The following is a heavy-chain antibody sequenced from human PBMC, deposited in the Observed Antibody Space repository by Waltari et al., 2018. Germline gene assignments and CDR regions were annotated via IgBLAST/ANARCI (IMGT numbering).Heavy chain of an antibody. J-gene: IGHJ6*02. V-gene: IGHV4-4*07. D-gene: IGHD2-2*01. CDR2: IYTSGST. CDR1: GGSISSYY. CDR3: AKEPKGYCSSTSCVNYYYYGMDV. Sequence: QVQLQESGPGLVKPSETLSLTCTVSGGSISSYYCSWIRQPAGKGLEWVGRIYTSGSTNYNPSLKSRVTISVDKSKNQFSLKLSSVTAADTAVYYCAKEPKGYCSSTSCVNYYYYGMDVWGQGTTVTVSS.